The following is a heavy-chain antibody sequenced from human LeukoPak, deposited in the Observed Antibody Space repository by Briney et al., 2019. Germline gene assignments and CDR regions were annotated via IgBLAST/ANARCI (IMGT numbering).Heavy chain of an antibody. CDR2: INPNSGGT. Sequence: GASVTVSCMGSGYTFTGYYMHWVRQAPGQGLEWMGWINPNSGGTNYAQTFQGRVTMTRETSISTAYMELSRLRSQNTALYYCARALYVEIPTPYYYYIDVWGKGTTVTVSS. CDR3: ARALYVEIPTPYYYYIDV. CDR1: GYTFTGYY. D-gene: IGHD5-24*01. J-gene: IGHJ6*03. V-gene: IGHV1-2*02.